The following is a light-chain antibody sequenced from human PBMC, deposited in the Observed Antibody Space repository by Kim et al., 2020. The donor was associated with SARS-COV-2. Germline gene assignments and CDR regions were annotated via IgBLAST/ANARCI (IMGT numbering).Light chain of an antibody. J-gene: IGLJ2*01. Sequence: GQKVTISCSGSSSNIGNNYVSWYQQHPRTAPKLLIYDNNKRPSGIPDRFSGSKSGTSATLGITGLQTGDEADYYCGTWDSSLSAVVFGGGTQLTVL. CDR1: SSNIGNNY. V-gene: IGLV1-51*01. CDR2: DNN. CDR3: GTWDSSLSAVV.